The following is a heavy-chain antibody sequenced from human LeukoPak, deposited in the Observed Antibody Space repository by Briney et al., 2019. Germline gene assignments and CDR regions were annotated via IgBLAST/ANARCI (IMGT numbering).Heavy chain of an antibody. Sequence: ASVKISCKVSGYTFTDYYTHWVQQAPGKGLEWMGLVDPEDGETIYAEKFQGRVTITADTSTDTAYMELGSLRSEDTAVYYCATGHFRSRYYDSSGYYDYWGQGTLVTVSS. CDR1: GYTFTDYY. CDR3: ATGHFRSRYYDSSGYYDY. V-gene: IGHV1-69-2*01. CDR2: VDPEDGET. D-gene: IGHD3-22*01. J-gene: IGHJ4*02.